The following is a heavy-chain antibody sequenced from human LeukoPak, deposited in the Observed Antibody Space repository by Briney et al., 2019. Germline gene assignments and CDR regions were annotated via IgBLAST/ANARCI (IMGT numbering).Heavy chain of an antibody. D-gene: IGHD5-24*01. V-gene: IGHV1-2*02. CDR1: GYTFTAYY. CDR3: ARRGEMATVRGGHFDS. Sequence: GASVKVSCKTSGYTFTAYYLHWVRQAPGQGLEWMGCINPNSGGTDYAQKFQGRVTMTTDTSISTAYMDLNSLRSGDTAVYYCARRGEMATVRGGHFDSWGQGTLVAVSS. J-gene: IGHJ4*02. CDR2: INPNSGGT.